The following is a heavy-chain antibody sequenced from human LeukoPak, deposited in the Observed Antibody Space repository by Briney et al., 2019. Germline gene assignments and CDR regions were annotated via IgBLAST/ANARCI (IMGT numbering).Heavy chain of an antibody. CDR2: INHSGST. CDR3: ARLPLGQYYYDSSGYGGGNYYYMDV. V-gene: IGHV4-34*01. J-gene: IGHJ6*03. Sequence: SETLSLTCAVYGGSFSGYYWSWIRQPPGKGLEWIGEINHSGSTNYNPSLKSRVTISVDTSKNQFSLKLSSVTAADTAVYYCARLPLGQYYYDSSGYGGGNYYYMDVWGKGTTVTVSS. D-gene: IGHD3-22*01. CDR1: GGSFSGYY.